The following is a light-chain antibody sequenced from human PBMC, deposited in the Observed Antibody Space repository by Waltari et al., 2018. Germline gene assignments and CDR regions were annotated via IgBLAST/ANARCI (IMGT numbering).Light chain of an antibody. CDR3: LQYNCEPRT. J-gene: IGKJ1*01. V-gene: IGKV1-5*03. CDR2: KAS. Sequence: DIQMTQSPSTLSASVGDRVTITCRASQKINTWLAWHQQKPGKAPKLLIYKASSLESGVPSRFSGSVSGTEFTLTISSLQPDDFATYYCLQYNCEPRTFGQGTKVEVK. CDR1: QKINTW.